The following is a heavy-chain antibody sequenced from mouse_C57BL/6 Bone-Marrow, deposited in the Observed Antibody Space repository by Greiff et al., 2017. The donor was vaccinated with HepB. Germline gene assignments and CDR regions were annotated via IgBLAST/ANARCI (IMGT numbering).Heavy chain of an antibody. CDR3: AREGGLRRRARAWFAY. J-gene: IGHJ3*01. D-gene: IGHD2-4*01. CDR2: IDPSDSYT. CDR1: GYTFTSYW. V-gene: IGHV1-59*01. Sequence: QVQLQQPGAELVRPGTSVKLSCKASGYTFTSYWMHWVKQRPGQGLEWIGVIDPSDSYTNYNQKFKGKATLTVDTSSSTAYMQLSSLTSEDSAVYYCAREGGLRRRARAWFAYWGQGTLVTVSA.